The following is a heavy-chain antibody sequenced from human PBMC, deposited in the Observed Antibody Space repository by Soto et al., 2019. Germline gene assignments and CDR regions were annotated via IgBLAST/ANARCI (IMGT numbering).Heavy chain of an antibody. CDR1: GGSISSHY. D-gene: IGHD1-26*01. CDR2: IYYRGNT. Sequence: PSETLSLTCTVSGGSISSHYWSWVRQAPGKGLEWIGCIYYRGNTFYNPSLKSRGTISVDTSNNQFSLKLDSVTTADTAVYYCARDGREASGIDVRGQGTTVTVSS. CDR3: ARDGREASGIDV. J-gene: IGHJ6*02. V-gene: IGHV4-59*11.